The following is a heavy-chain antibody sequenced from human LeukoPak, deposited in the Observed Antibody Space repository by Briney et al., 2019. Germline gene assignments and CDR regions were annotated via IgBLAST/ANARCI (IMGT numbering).Heavy chain of an antibody. Sequence: SETLSLTCTVSGGSLSSSYWSWIRQPPGKGLEWIGYIYYSGSTNYNPSLKSRVTISVDTSKNQFSLKLTSVTAADTAVYYCAGYLYGDSRFDPWGQGTLVTVSS. D-gene: IGHD4-17*01. V-gene: IGHV4-59*01. J-gene: IGHJ5*02. CDR2: IYYSGST. CDR3: AGYLYGDSRFDP. CDR1: GGSLSSSY.